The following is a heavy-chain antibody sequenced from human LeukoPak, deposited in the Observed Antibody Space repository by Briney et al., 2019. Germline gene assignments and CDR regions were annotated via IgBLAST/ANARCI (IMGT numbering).Heavy chain of an antibody. Sequence: GGSLRLSCAASGFTFSSYAMHWARQAPGKGLEYVSAIVSNGGSTYYANSVKGRFTISRDNSKNTLYLQMGSLRAEDMAVYYCARAAAAADTFYYYGMDVWGQGTTVTVSS. V-gene: IGHV3-64*01. D-gene: IGHD6-13*01. CDR1: GFTFSSYA. J-gene: IGHJ6*02. CDR2: IVSNGGST. CDR3: ARAAAAADTFYYYGMDV.